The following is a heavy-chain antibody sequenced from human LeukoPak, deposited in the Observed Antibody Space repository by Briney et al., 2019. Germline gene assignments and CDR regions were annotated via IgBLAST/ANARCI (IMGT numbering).Heavy chain of an antibody. V-gene: IGHV3-7*01. J-gene: IGHJ5*02. Sequence: GGSLRLSCVASGFTFSNYWMSWVRQAPGKGLEWVANIKEDGSIEDYVDSVKGRFTVSRDNAKSSLYLEMNSLRVEDTAVYYCVSQQLAPPWGQGTLVIVSS. CDR1: GFTFSNYW. CDR2: IKEDGSIE. CDR3: VSQQLAPP. D-gene: IGHD1-1*01.